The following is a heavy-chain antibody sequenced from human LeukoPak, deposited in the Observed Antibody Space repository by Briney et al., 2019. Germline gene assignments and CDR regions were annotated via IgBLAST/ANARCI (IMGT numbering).Heavy chain of an antibody. CDR3: AKVYRAWYFDL. D-gene: IGHD3-16*02. CDR2: IRSKAYGRTT. J-gene: IGHJ2*01. Sequence: GGSLRLSCTPTGFTFGDYALTWVRQAPGKGLEWVGFIRSKAYGRTTEDAASVRGRFTIPRDDSKSIAYLQMNSLKTEDTAVYYCAKVYRAWYFDLWGRGTLVTVSS. V-gene: IGHV3-49*04. CDR1: GFTFGDYA.